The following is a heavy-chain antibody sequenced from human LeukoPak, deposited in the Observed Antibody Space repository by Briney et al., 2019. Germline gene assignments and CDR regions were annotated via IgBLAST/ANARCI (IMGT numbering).Heavy chain of an antibody. CDR1: GGTFSSYA. D-gene: IGHD6-6*01. Sequence: SVKVSCKASGGTFSSYAISWVRQAPGQGLEWMGGIIPIFGTANYAQKFQGRVTITTDESTSTAYMELSSLRSEDTAVYYCARGTSSIAARSGDGALAYWGQGTLVTVSS. V-gene: IGHV1-69*05. CDR2: IIPIFGTA. CDR3: ARGTSSIAARSGDGALAY. J-gene: IGHJ4*02.